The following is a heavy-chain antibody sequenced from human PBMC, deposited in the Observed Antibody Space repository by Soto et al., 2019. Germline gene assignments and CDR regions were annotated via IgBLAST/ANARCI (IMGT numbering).Heavy chain of an antibody. CDR2: SRNKANSYIK. Sequence: EVQLVESGGGLVQPGGSLRLSCAASGFTFSDHYMDWVRQAPGKGLEWVVRSRNKANSYIKEYAASVKGRFTISRDDSENSLYLQMNSLKTEDTAVYYCARSRGGYSGYDDYWGRGTLVTVSS. V-gene: IGHV3-72*01. D-gene: IGHD5-12*01. J-gene: IGHJ4*02. CDR3: ARSRGGYSGYDDY. CDR1: GFTFSDHY.